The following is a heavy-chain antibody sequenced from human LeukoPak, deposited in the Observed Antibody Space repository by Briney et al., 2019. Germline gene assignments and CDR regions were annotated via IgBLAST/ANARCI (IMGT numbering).Heavy chain of an antibody. Sequence: LSGGSLRLSCTASGFTFGDYAMSWFRQAPGKGLEWVGFIRSKAYGGTTEYAASVKGRFTISRDDSKSIAYLQMNSLKTEDTAVYYCSRDRGYSGYENFDYWGQGTLVTVSS. CDR2: IRSKAYGGTT. CDR3: SRDRGYSGYENFDY. D-gene: IGHD5-12*01. CDR1: GFTFGDYA. V-gene: IGHV3-49*03. J-gene: IGHJ4*02.